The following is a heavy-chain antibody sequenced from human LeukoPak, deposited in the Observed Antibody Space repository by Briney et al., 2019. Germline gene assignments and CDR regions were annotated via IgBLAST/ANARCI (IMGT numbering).Heavy chain of an antibody. CDR2: ISGSGGST. CDR3: AKDRNLVGATPLG. CDR1: GFTFSSYA. D-gene: IGHD1-26*01. J-gene: IGHJ4*02. Sequence: GGSLRLPCAASGFTFSSYAMSWVRQAPGKGLEWVSAISGSGGSTYYADSVKGRFTISRDNSKNTLYLQMNSLRAEDTAVYYCAKDRNLVGATPLGWGQGTLVTVSS. V-gene: IGHV3-23*01.